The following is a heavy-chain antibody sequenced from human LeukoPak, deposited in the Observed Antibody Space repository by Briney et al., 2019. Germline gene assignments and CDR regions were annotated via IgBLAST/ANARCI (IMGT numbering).Heavy chain of an antibody. CDR2: INHSGST. CDR3: ARRTRINWSDP. Sequence: PSETLSLTCAVYGGSFSGYYWSWIRQPPGKGLEWIGEINHSGSTNYNPSLKSRVTISVDTSKNQFFLKLSSVTAADTAVYYCARRTRINWSDPWGQGTLATVSS. J-gene: IGHJ5*02. CDR1: GGSFSGYY. D-gene: IGHD2-21*01. V-gene: IGHV4-34*01.